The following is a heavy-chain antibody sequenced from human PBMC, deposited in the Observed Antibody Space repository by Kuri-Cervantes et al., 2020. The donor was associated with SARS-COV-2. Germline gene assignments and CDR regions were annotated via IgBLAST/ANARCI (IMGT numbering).Heavy chain of an antibody. CDR1: GFTFSSYG. D-gene: IGHD1-26*01. CDR3: ARGQGGSYYGSFDY. CDR2: IRYDVSNK. J-gene: IGHJ4*02. Sequence: GGSRRLAWAPAGFTFSSYGMHWVRQAPGKGLEWVAFIRYDVSNKYYTDSVKGRFTISRDNSKTTLYLQMNSLRAEDTAVYYCARGQGGSYYGSFDYWGQGTLVTVSS. V-gene: IGHV3-30*02.